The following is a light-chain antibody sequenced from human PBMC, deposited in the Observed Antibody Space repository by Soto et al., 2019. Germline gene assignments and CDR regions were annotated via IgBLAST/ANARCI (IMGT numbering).Light chain of an antibody. J-gene: IGKJ2*01. CDR2: EAS. Sequence: EIVLTQSPGTLSLSPGEGATLSCTASQSITSRYLAWYQQKPGQAPRLLIYEASSRATGIPDRFRGSGSGTDFTLTISRLESEDFAVYYCQQYGSSYTFGQGTKLEIK. CDR1: QSITSRY. CDR3: QQYGSSYT. V-gene: IGKV3-20*01.